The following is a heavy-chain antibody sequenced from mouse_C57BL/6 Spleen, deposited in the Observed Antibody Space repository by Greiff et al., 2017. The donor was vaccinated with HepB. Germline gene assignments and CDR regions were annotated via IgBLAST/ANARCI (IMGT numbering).Heavy chain of an antibody. CDR2: IYPRSGNT. J-gene: IGHJ2*01. V-gene: IGHV1-81*01. CDR3: ARRPCVTTGGYFDD. CDR1: GYTFTSYG. D-gene: IGHD1-1*01. Sequence: VQLQQSGAELARPGASVKLSCKASGYTFTSYGISWVKQRTGQGLEWIGEIYPRSGNTYYNEKFKGKATLTADKSSSTAYMELRSLTSEDSAVYFCARRPCVTTGGYFDDWGQGTTLTVSS.